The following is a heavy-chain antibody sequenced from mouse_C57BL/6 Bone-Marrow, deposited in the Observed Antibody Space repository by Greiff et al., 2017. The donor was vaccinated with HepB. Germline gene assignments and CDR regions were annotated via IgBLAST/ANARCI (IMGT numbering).Heavy chain of an antibody. CDR2: INPYNGGT. CDR3: ARLGWHYFDY. D-gene: IGHD1-1*02. J-gene: IGHJ2*01. V-gene: IGHV1-19*01. CDR1: GYTFTDYY. Sequence: EVMLVESGPVLVKPGASVKMSCKASGYTFTDYYMNWVKQSHGKSLEWIGVINPYNGGTSYNQKFKGKATLTVDKSSSTAYMELNSLTSEDSAVYYCARLGWHYFDYWGQGTTLTVSS.